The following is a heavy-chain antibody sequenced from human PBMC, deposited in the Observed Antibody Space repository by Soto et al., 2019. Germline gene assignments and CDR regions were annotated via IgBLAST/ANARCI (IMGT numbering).Heavy chain of an antibody. CDR3: ARDLGGDYSAFDY. D-gene: IGHD4-17*01. V-gene: IGHV3-33*01. Sequence: GGSLRLSCAASGFTFSSYGMHWVRQAPGKGLEWVAVIWSDGSEEYYAVSVRGRFTISRDNSKNTLDLQMNSLRAEDTAVYYCARDLGGDYSAFDYWGQGTLVTVSS. J-gene: IGHJ4*02. CDR1: GFTFSSYG. CDR2: IWSDGSEE.